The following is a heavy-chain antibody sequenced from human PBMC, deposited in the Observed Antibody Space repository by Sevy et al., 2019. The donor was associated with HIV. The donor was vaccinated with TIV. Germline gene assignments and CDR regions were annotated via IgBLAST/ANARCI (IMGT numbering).Heavy chain of an antibody. V-gene: IGHV3-7*01. D-gene: IGHD2-2*02. CDR3: ARVPAAILSRYYYGMDV. Sequence: GGSLRLSCAASGFTFSSYWMSWVRQAPGKGLEWVANIKQDGSEKYYVYSVKGRFTISRDNAKNSLYLQMNSLRAEDTAVYYCARVPAAILSRYYYGMDVWGQGTTVTVSS. J-gene: IGHJ6*02. CDR2: IKQDGSEK. CDR1: GFTFSSYW.